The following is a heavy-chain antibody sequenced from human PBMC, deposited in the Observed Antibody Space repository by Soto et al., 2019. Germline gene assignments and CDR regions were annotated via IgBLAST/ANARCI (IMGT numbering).Heavy chain of an antibody. CDR3: ASLWFGELSPRDY. V-gene: IGHV4-39*01. Sequence: PSETLSLTCTVSGGSISSSSYYWGWIRQPPGKGLEWIGSIYYSGSTYYNPSLKSRVTISVDTSKNQFSLKLSSVTAADTAVYYCASLWFGELSPRDYWGQGTLVTVSS. J-gene: IGHJ4*02. CDR2: IYYSGST. CDR1: GGSISSSSYY. D-gene: IGHD3-10*01.